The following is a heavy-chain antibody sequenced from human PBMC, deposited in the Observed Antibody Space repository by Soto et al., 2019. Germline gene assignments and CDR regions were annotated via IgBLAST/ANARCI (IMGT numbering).Heavy chain of an antibody. CDR1: GGSFSGNY. V-gene: IGHV4-34*01. CDR2: INPSGST. D-gene: IGHD1-26*01. Sequence: QVQLQQWGAGLLKPSETLSLTCGVYGGSFSGNYWSWIRQPPGEGLKWMGEINPSGSTNYSPSLKSRATISADTSKNQFSLKLSSVIAADTAVYYCARGREGGGASWGQGTLVTVSS. J-gene: IGHJ5*02. CDR3: ARGREGGGAS.